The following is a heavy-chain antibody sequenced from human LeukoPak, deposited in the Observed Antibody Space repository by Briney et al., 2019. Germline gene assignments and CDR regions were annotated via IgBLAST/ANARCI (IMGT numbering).Heavy chain of an antibody. CDR3: AREGTMVRGADY. CDR2: IYSVGST. CDR1: GFTLSSNY. Sequence: GGSPRLSCAASGFTLSSNYMSWVRQAPRKGVEWVSVIYSVGSTYYPDPVTGRFTISRDNSKNTLYLQMNSLRAEDTAVYYCAREGTMVRGADYWGQGTLVTVSS. V-gene: IGHV3-66*02. D-gene: IGHD3-10*01. J-gene: IGHJ4*02.